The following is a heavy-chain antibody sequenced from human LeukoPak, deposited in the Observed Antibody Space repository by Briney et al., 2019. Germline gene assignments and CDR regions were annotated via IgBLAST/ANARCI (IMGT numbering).Heavy chain of an antibody. CDR1: GFTFSNAW. V-gene: IGHV3-15*01. CDR3: TPSSPYYYYYYMDV. CDR2: IKSKTDGGTT. D-gene: IGHD1-26*01. J-gene: IGHJ6*03. Sequence: GGSLRLSCAASGFTFSNAWMSWVRQAPGKGLEWVGRIKSKTDGGTTDYAAPEKGRFTISRDDSKNTLYLQMNGLKTEDTAVYYCTPSSPYYYYYYMDVWGKGTTVTVSS.